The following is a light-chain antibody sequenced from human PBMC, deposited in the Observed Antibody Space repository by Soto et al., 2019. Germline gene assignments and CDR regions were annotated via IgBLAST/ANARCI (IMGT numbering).Light chain of an antibody. Sequence: QSVRTQPASVSGSPGQSITISCSGTSEDVGGYDYVSWYRHHPGKAPKLMISEVSNRPSGLSNRFSGSKSGSTASLTISGLQAEDEADYYCSSYTSSSTLVFGSGTKVTVL. CDR2: EVS. CDR3: SSYTSSSTLV. J-gene: IGLJ1*01. V-gene: IGLV2-14*01. CDR1: SEDVGGYDY.